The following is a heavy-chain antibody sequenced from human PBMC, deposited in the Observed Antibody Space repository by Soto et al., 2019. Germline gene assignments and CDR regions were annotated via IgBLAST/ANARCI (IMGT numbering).Heavy chain of an antibody. CDR3: AGAHLTAHAAFDV. D-gene: IGHD2-2*01. CDR1: GVSFNSDNR. CDR2: IYHTGST. J-gene: IGHJ6*02. V-gene: IGHV4-4*02. Sequence: GVSFNSDNRWNWVRQPPGKGLEWIGEIYHTGSTIYNPSLKSRVAISVDKSQSQFSLRLLSVTAADTAIYYCAGAHLTAHAAFDVWGPG.